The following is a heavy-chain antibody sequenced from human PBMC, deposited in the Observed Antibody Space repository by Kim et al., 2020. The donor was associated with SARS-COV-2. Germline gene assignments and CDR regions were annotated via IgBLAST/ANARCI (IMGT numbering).Heavy chain of an antibody. V-gene: IGHV4-39*01. CDR3: ARHREWELRSYYYYGMDV. J-gene: IGHJ6*02. CDR2: IYYSGST. CDR1: GGSISSSSYY. D-gene: IGHD1-26*01. Sequence: SETLSLTCTVSGGSISSSSYYWGWIRQPPGKGLEWIGSIYYSGSTYYNPSLKSRVTISVDTSKNQFSLKLSSVTAADTAVYYCARHREWELRSYYYYGMDVWGQGTTVTVSS.